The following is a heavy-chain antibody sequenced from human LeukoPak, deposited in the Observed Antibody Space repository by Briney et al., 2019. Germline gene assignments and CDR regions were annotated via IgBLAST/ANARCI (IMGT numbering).Heavy chain of an antibody. J-gene: IGHJ4*02. Sequence: PSETLSLTCTVSGGSITSGGYYWSWIRQHPGKGLEWIGSIYYSGSTYYNPSLKSRVTISVDTSKNQFSLKLSSVTAADTAVYYCARDITMVRGVIGYWGQGTLVTVSS. CDR2: IYYSGST. CDR1: GGSITSGGYY. V-gene: IGHV4-39*07. CDR3: ARDITMVRGVIGY. D-gene: IGHD3-10*01.